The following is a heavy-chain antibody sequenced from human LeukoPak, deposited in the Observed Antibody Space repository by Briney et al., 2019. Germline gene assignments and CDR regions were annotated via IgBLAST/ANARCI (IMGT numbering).Heavy chain of an antibody. Sequence: SETLSLTCTVSGGSISSSSYYWGWIRQPPGKGLEWIGNVYYSGTTYYNPSLKSRVTISVDTSKNQFSLKLSSVTAADTAVYYCARGGDDSSGYYWGDAFDIWGQGTMVTVSS. J-gene: IGHJ3*02. D-gene: IGHD3-22*01. V-gene: IGHV4-39*07. CDR1: GGSISSSSYY. CDR3: ARGGDDSSGYYWGDAFDI. CDR2: VYYSGTT.